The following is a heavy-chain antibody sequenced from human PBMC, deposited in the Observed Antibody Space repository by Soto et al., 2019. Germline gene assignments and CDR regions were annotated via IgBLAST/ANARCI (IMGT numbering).Heavy chain of an antibody. CDR2: IYHSGST. D-gene: IGHD1-1*01. V-gene: IGHV4-4*02. J-gene: IGHJ4*02. CDR1: GGSISSSNW. CDR3: AKDRGNDFYH. Sequence: QVQLQESGPGLVKTSGTLSLTCAVSGGSISSSNWWSWVRQHPGKGLEWIGEIYHSGSTNYNPSLKTRVIISGDKSKRHFSLKLSSVTAADTAVYYCAKDRGNDFYHWGQGTLVTVSS.